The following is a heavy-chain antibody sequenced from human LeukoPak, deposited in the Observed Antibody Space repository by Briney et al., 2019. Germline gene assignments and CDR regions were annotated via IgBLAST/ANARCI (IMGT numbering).Heavy chain of an antibody. J-gene: IGHJ4*02. CDR3: AKDRSLLWFGELSYYFDY. Sequence: GGSLRLSCAASGFTFSSYGMHWVRQAPGKGLEWVAVISYDGSNKYYADSVKGRFTISRDNSKNTLYLQMNSLRAEDTAVYYCAKDRSLLWFGELSYYFDYWGQGTLVTASS. V-gene: IGHV3-30*18. CDR1: GFTFSSYG. D-gene: IGHD3-10*01. CDR2: ISYDGSNK.